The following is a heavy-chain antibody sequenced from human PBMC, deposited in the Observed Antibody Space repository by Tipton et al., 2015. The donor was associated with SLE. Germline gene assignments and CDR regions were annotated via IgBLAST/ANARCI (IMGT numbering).Heavy chain of an antibody. Sequence: TLSLTCAVYGGSFSGYYWSWIRQPPGKGLEWIGYIYYSGSTYYNPSLKSRVTISVDTSKNQFSLKLSSVTAADTAVYYCARGGGSGWYNAFDIWGQGTMVTVSS. CDR2: IYYSGST. CDR1: GGSFSGYY. D-gene: IGHD6-19*01. J-gene: IGHJ3*02. V-gene: IGHV4-34*01. CDR3: ARGGGSGWYNAFDI.